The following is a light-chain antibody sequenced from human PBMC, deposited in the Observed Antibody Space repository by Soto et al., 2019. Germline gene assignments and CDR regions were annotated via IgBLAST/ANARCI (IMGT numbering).Light chain of an antibody. CDR3: QQSYTTPVYS. Sequence: DIQMTQSPSSLSASVGDTVTLTCRASQSVDNYLNWYQQKPGKAPKLLIYAASNLQSGVPSRFSGSGSGTDFTLTISSLQPEDFATYFCQQSYTTPVYSFGQGTKVDIK. CDR2: AAS. J-gene: IGKJ2*01. V-gene: IGKV1-39*01. CDR1: QSVDNY.